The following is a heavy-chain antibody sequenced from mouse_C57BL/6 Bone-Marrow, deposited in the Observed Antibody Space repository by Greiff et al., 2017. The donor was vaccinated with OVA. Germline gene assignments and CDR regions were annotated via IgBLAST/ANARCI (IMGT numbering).Heavy chain of an antibody. CDR1: GYTFTSYG. Sequence: VQLQQSGAELARPGASVKLSCKASGYTFTSYGISWVKQGTGQGLEWIGEIYPRSGNTYYNEKFKGKATLTADKSSSTAYMELRSLTSEDSAVYFCARCAWFAYWGQGTLVTVSA. J-gene: IGHJ3*01. CDR3: ARCAWFAY. CDR2: IYPRSGNT. V-gene: IGHV1-81*01.